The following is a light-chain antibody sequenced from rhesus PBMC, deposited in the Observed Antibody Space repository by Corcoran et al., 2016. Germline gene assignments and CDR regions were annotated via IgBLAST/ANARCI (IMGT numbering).Light chain of an antibody. V-gene: IGKV1-28*03. CDR2: AAT. CDR1: QGISSY. Sequence: DIQMTQSPSSLSASVGDTVTITCRASQGISSYLNWFQQKTGKAPKLLIYAATTLPSGVPSRFSGSGSWTVFTLTIRGLQPEDFATCCCQQYNSDPRAFAQGAKVEIK. CDR3: QQYNSDPRA. J-gene: IGKJ1*01.